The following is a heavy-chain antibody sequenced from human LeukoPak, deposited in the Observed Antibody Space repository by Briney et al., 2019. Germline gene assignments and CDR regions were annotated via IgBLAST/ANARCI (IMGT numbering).Heavy chain of an antibody. V-gene: IGHV1-69*13. Sequence: SVKVSCKASGGTFSSYAISWVRQAPGQGLEWMGGIIPIFGTANYAQKFQGRVTITADESTSTAYMELSSLRSEDTAVYYCARGHAFDWSDAFDIWGQGTMVTVSS. CDR2: IIPIFGTA. J-gene: IGHJ3*02. D-gene: IGHD3-9*01. CDR3: ARGHAFDWSDAFDI. CDR1: GGTFSSYA.